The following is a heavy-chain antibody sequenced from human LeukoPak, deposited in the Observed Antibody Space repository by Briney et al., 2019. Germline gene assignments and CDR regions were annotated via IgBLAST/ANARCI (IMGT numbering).Heavy chain of an antibody. CDR2: IYPGESDT. V-gene: IGHV5-51*01. CDR3: ARLIKEGVLNWLDP. J-gene: IGHJ5*02. Sequence: GESLNIHCKGSGYSFTSQWIGWVRQMPGKGLEWMGIIYPGESDTRYNPSFQGQVTISADKSISTTYLQWSSLKASDTAMYYCARLIKEGVLNWLDPWGQGTLVTVSS. D-gene: IGHD2-8*02. CDR1: GYSFTSQW.